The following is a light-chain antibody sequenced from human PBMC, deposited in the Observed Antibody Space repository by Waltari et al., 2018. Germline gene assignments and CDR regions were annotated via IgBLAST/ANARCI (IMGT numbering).Light chain of an antibody. CDR3: CSFAGSSISMV. CDR1: NRHVWRYNL. CDR2: EVS. J-gene: IGLJ2*01. V-gene: IGLV2-23*02. Sequence: QSALTQPASVSGSPVQSITVSCTGTNRHVWRYNLFSWYQQHPGKAPKLIIYEVSERPSGVSDRFSGSKSGNTASLTISGLQAEDEGDYYCCSFAGSSISMVFGGGTKLTVL.